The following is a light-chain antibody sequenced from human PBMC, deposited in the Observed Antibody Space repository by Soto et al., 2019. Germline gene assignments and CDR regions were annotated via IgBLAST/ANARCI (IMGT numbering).Light chain of an antibody. Sequence: EIVMTQSPATLSVSPGERATLSCRASQSISSNLAWYQQKPGQAPRLPIYGASTRATGIPARFSGSGSGTEFTLTVSRLQSEDFAVYYCQHYNNWPPWTFGQGTKVDIK. CDR2: GAS. CDR3: QHYNNWPPWT. J-gene: IGKJ1*01. V-gene: IGKV3-15*01. CDR1: QSISSN.